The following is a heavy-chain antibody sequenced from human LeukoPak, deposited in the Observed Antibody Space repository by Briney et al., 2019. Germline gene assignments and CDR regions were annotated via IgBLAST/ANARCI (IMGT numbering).Heavy chain of an antibody. D-gene: IGHD1-7*01. J-gene: IGHJ6*02. CDR2: ISYDGSNK. CDR3: AKDRELYGMDV. Sequence: GGSLRLSCAASGFTFSSYGMPWVRQAPGKGLEWVAVISYDGSNKYYADSVKGRFTISRDNSKNTLYLQMNSLRAEDTAVYYCAKDRELYGMDVWGQGTTVTVSS. CDR1: GFTFSSYG. V-gene: IGHV3-30*18.